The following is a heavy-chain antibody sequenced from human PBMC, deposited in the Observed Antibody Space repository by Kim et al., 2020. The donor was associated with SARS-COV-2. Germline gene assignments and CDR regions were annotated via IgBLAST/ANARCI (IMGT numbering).Heavy chain of an antibody. V-gene: IGHV3-48*02. CDR2: ITKSSSTI. Sequence: GGSLRLSCATSGFTFSAYDMNWVRRAPGKGLEWLSFITKSSSTIYYANSVKGRFTISRDNAKNSLYLQMNSLRDEDTALHYCVTDRRGGAFDMWGQGT. J-gene: IGHJ3*02. CDR1: GFTFSAYD. D-gene: IGHD3-10*01. CDR3: VTDRRGGAFDM.